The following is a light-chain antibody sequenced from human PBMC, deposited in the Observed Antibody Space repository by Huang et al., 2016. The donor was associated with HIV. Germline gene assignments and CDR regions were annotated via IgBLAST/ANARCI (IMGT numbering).Light chain of an antibody. J-gene: IGKJ1*01. Sequence: DIQMPQSPSSLSASLGDKVTITCQASLDINTYLNWYQQKPGKAPKLLLYDVSNLETGVPVRFSGSRSGTDFTFTVSSLQPEDVATYYCQQYDTLPWTFGQGTKVEI. CDR2: DVS. V-gene: IGKV1-33*01. CDR3: QQYDTLPWT. CDR1: LDINTY.